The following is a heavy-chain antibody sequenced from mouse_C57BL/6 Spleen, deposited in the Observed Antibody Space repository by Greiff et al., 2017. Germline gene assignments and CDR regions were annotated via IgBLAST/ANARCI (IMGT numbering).Heavy chain of an antibody. CDR2: IYPGNSDT. CDR1: GYTFTSYW. Sequence: VQLQQSGTVLARPGASVKMSCKTSGYTFTSYWMHWVKQRPGQGLAWIGAIYPGNSDTSYNQKFKGKAKLTAVTSASTAYMELSSLTNEDSAVYYCTRRERLLYAMDYWGQGTSVTVSS. CDR3: TRRERLLYAMDY. J-gene: IGHJ4*01. V-gene: IGHV1-5*01. D-gene: IGHD1-2*01.